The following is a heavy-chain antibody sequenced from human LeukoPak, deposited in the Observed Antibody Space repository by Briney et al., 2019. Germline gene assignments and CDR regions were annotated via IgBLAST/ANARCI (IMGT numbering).Heavy chain of an antibody. J-gene: IGHJ2*01. CDR1: GGSIRSHY. V-gene: IGHV4-59*11. CDR3: AREGGGNSWYLDL. CDR2: IYDSGST. Sequence: SETLSLTCTVSGGSIRSHYWMWLRQPPGKGLEWIGYIYDSGSTDYNPSLKSRVTMSVDTSMNQFSLKLSSVTAADTAVYYCAREGGGNSWYLDLWGRGTLVTVSS. D-gene: IGHD4-23*01.